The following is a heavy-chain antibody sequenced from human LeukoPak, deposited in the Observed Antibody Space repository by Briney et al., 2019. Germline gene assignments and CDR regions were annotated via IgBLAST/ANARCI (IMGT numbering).Heavy chain of an antibody. CDR3: ARDPGSYRGRVSSFFDL. CDR2: ISGSSSYT. Sequence: RTGGSLRLSCAASGFTFSDYYMSWIRQAPGKGLEWVSYISGSSSYTNHADSVKGRFTISRGNAKNSLYLQMNSLRAEDTAVYYCARDPGSYRGRVSSFFDLWGQGTMVTVSS. D-gene: IGHD1-26*01. V-gene: IGHV3-11*05. J-gene: IGHJ3*01. CDR1: GFTFSDYY.